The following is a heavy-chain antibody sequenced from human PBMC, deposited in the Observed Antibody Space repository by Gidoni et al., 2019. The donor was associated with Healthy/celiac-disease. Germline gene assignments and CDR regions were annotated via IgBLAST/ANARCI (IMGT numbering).Heavy chain of an antibody. CDR2: IIPILGIA. CDR1: GGTFRSYA. CDR3: ARDMGTVVGNYFDY. J-gene: IGHJ4*02. D-gene: IGHD2-15*01. Sequence: QVQLVQSGAEVKKPGSSVKVSCKASGGTFRSYAISWVRQAPGQGLEWMGRIIPILGIANYAQKFQGRVTITADKSTSTAYMELSSLRSEDTAVYYCARDMGTVVGNYFDYWGQGTLVTVSS. V-gene: IGHV1-69*04.